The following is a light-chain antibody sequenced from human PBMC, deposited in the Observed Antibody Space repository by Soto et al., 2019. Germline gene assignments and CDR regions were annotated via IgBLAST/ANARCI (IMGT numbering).Light chain of an antibody. V-gene: IGKV3-11*01. CDR2: DAS. CDR3: QQRSDWPST. Sequence: EIVLTQSPATLSLSPGERATLSCRASQSVSSYLAWYQQKSGQAPRLLIYDASNRATGIPARFSGSGSGTDFTLPISRLEPGDFAVYYCQQRSDWPSTFGGGTKVQIK. J-gene: IGKJ4*02. CDR1: QSVSSY.